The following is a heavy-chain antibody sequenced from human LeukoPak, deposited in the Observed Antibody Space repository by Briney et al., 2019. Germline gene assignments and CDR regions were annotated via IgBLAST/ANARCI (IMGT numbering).Heavy chain of an antibody. Sequence: GGSLRLSCAASGFTFDRFAMHWVRQAPGKGLEWVSLISGDGFTTYYVDSVEGRFTMSRDNSKNSLYLQMKSLRTEDTALYYCGRDHVYGGADYWGQGTLVTVSS. CDR2: ISGDGFTT. CDR1: GFTFDRFA. J-gene: IGHJ4*02. CDR3: GRDHVYGGADY. D-gene: IGHD4-23*01. V-gene: IGHV3-43*02.